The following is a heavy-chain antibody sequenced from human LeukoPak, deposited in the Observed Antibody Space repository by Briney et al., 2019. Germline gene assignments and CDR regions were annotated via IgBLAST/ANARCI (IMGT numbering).Heavy chain of an antibody. V-gene: IGHV3-7*01. CDR2: TKYDGSEK. CDR3: ARDIEAAGLFLDY. Sequence: GGSLRLSCAASGFTFSSYWMSWVRQTPGEGLEWVANTKYDGSEKYYVDSVKGRFTISRDNAKNSLYLQMNSLRAEDTAVYYCARDIEAAGLFLDYWGQGTLVTVSS. D-gene: IGHD6-13*01. J-gene: IGHJ4*02. CDR1: GFTFSSYW.